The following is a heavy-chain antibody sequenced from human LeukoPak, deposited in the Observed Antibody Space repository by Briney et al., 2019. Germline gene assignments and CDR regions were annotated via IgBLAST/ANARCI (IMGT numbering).Heavy chain of an antibody. J-gene: IGHJ4*02. CDR1: GGSISSRNYC. CDR2: IYYSGGT. D-gene: IGHD1-26*01. Sequence: PSETLSLTCTVSGGSISSRNYCWGWIRQPPGKGLEWIGNIYYSGGTYYNPSLKSRVTISVDTSKNQLSLKLRSVTAADTAVYYCARERREQLLPPYTRLVTYFDYWGQGTLVTVSS. CDR3: ARERREQLLPPYTRLVTYFDY. V-gene: IGHV4-39*07.